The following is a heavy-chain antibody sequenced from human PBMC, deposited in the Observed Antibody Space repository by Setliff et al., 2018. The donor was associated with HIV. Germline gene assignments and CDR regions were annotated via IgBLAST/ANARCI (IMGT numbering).Heavy chain of an antibody. D-gene: IGHD6-19*01. CDR1: GGTFSSYA. CDR3: ARGAIAVAGISYYYYGMDV. V-gene: IGHV1-69*05. Sequence: SVKVSCKASGGTFSSYAISWVRQAPGQGLEWMGGIIPIFGTANYAQKFQGRVTITTDESTSTAYMELSSLRSEDTAVYYCARGAIAVAGISYYYYGMDVWGQGTTVTVSS. J-gene: IGHJ6*02. CDR2: IIPIFGTA.